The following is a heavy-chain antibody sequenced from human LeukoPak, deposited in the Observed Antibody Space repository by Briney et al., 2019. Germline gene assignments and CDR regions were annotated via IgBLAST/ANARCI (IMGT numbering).Heavy chain of an antibody. Sequence: ASVKVSCKASGYTFTSYGISWVRQAPGQGLEWMGWISAYNGNTNYAQNLQGRVTMTTDTSSSTVYMELRSLRSDDTAVYYCARLPYSSSSRYGADCWGQGTLVTVSS. J-gene: IGHJ4*02. CDR2: ISAYNGNT. V-gene: IGHV1-18*01. D-gene: IGHD6-6*01. CDR1: GYTFTSYG. CDR3: ARLPYSSSSRYGADC.